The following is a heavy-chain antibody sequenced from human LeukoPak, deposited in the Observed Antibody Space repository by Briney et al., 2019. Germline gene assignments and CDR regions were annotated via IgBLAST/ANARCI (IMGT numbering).Heavy chain of an antibody. CDR1: VFSFRHYW. D-gene: IGHD3-10*01. CDR3: ARDRGSQRMDV. Sequence: LRLSCAASVFSFRHYWMSWVRPAPGKGLEWVANIKQDGREKNHLDSVKGRVTITRDNAKNSVYLQMNSRRGEDTAVYYCARDRGSQRMDVWGEGTRVAVSS. J-gene: IGHJ6*01. V-gene: IGHV3-7*01. CDR2: IKQDGREK.